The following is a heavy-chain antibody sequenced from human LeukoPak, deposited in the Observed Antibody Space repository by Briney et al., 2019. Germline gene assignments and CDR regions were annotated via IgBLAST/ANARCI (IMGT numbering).Heavy chain of an antibody. J-gene: IGHJ4*02. D-gene: IGHD5-12*01. CDR1: GGSISSYY. Sequence: SETLSLTCTVSGGSISSYYWSWIRQPPGKGLEWIGYIYYSGRTNYNPSLKSRVTISVDTSKNQFSLKLSSVTAADTAVYYCARRLPLNGFDYWGRGTLVTVSS. V-gene: IGHV4-59*01. CDR2: IYYSGRT. CDR3: ARRLPLNGFDY.